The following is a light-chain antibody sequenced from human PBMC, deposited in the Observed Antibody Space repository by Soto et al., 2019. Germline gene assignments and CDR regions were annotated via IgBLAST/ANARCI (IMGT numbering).Light chain of an antibody. J-gene: IGLJ3*02. CDR1: SSDVGGYNY. CDR3: TSYTTSSTGV. CDR2: EVT. Sequence: QSALTQPPSASGSPGQSVTISCTGTSSDVGGYNYVSWFQQYPGKAPKLMIFEVTNRPSGVSDRFSGSKSDNTASLTISGLQADDEADYFCTSYTTSSTGVFGGGTKLTVL. V-gene: IGLV2-14*01.